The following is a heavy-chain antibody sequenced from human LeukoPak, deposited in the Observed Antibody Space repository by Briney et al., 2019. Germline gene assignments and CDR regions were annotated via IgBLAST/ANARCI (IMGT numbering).Heavy chain of an antibody. J-gene: IGHJ5*02. D-gene: IGHD2-8*01. CDR3: AKDYRLLTNWFDP. V-gene: IGHV4-38-2*02. CDR2: FFQLGGT. Sequence: PSETLSLTCSVSGFSIGTGYYWAWIRQPPGKGLEWIGSFFQLGGTYYNPSLKNRVTISVDTSKNEFSLTLTSVTAADTAIYYCAKDYRLLTNWFDPWGQGTLVTVSS. CDR1: GFSIGTGYY.